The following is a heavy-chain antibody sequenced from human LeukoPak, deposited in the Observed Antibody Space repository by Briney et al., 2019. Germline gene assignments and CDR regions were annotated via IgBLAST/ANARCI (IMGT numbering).Heavy chain of an antibody. J-gene: IGHJ4*02. V-gene: IGHV3-7*01. D-gene: IGHD5-24*01. CDR3: ARPRWLQFGPHDS. CDR2: IKQDESEK. Sequence: GGSLGLSCVASGFTLSTFWMTWVRQAPGKGLEWVANIKQDESEKHYVDSVKGRFTISRDNAKNTLYLQMNSLRAEDTAIYYCARPRWLQFGPHDSWGQGTLVTVSS. CDR1: GFTLSTFW.